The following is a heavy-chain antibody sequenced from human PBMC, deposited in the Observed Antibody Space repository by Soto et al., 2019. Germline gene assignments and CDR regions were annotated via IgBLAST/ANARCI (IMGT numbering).Heavy chain of an antibody. CDR2: VKSKTDGGSS. Sequence: GSLRLSCVASGFPFSNAWINWVRQVPGKGLEWVGRVKSKTDGGSSDYAAAVKGRFAVSRDDSRHIVYLQMNSLKIEDTGVYYCTTDSRTTLPEIRFDYWGHGTQVTVSS. D-gene: IGHD1-26*01. CDR3: TTDSRTTLPEIRFDY. CDR1: GFPFSNAW. V-gene: IGHV3-15*07. J-gene: IGHJ4*01.